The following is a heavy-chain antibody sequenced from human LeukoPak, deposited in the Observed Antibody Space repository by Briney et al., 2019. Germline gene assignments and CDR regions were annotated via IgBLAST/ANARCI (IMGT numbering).Heavy chain of an antibody. CDR3: ARIRDGYNWYFDL. CDR1: GFSFSSYA. J-gene: IGHJ2*01. D-gene: IGHD5-24*01. V-gene: IGHV3-33*01. CDR2: IWYDGSSQ. Sequence: GGSLRLSCAVSGFSFSSYAMHWVRQAPGKGLEWVAVIWYDGSSQFYADSVKGRFTISRDNSKNTLYLQMNNLRAEDTAVYYCARIRDGYNWYFDLRGRGTLVTVSP.